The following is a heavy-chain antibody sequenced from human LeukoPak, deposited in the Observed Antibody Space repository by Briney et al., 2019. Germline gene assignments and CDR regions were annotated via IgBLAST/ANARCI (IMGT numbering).Heavy chain of an antibody. Sequence: GGSLRLSCEPSGFPFSSYWMLWVRHAPGKGLVWVSRISGDGTIKTYADFVRGRFIVSRDNTKNILYLQMNSLKVEDTATYFCSRSQFDYWGQGVLVTVSS. CDR3: SRSQFDY. CDR1: GFPFSSYW. CDR2: ISGDGTIK. J-gene: IGHJ4*02. V-gene: IGHV3-74*03.